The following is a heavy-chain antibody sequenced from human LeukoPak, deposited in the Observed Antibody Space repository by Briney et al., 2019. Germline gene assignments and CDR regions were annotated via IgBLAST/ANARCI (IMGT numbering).Heavy chain of an antibody. J-gene: IGHJ6*03. CDR3: ARLVFFDYISAVTEVSFYYMDA. D-gene: IGHD6-25*01. CDR1: GDSVSSSH. V-gene: IGHV4-4*09. CDR2: MYTSGST. Sequence: SETLSLTCTASGDSVSSSHWSWIRQPPGKGLEWIGDMYTSGSTNYNPSLKTRVTLSTDTSRNQLSLRLRSLTAADTAVYYCARLVFFDYISAVTEVSFYYMDAWGKGTTIIVSS.